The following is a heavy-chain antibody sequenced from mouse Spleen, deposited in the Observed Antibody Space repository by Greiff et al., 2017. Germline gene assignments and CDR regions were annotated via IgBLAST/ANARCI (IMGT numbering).Heavy chain of an antibody. J-gene: IGHJ3*01. CDR1: GYTFTDYN. V-gene: IGHV1-18*01. CDR2: INPNNGGT. Sequence: VQLKESGPELVKPGASVKIPCKASGYTFTDYNMDWVKQSHGKSLEWIGDINPNNGGTIYNQKFKGKATLTVDKSSSTAYMELRSLTSEDTAVYYCAREGYDGYSFAYWGQGTLVTVSA. CDR3: AREGYDGYSFAY. D-gene: IGHD2-3*01.